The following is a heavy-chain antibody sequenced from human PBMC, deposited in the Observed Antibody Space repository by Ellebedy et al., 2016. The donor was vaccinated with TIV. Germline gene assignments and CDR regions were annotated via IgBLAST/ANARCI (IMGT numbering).Heavy chain of an antibody. Sequence: SETLSLTCTVSGGSISSYYWSWIRQPAGKGLEWIGRIYTSESTNYDPSLKSRVTMSVDTSKNQFSLKLSSVTAADTAVYYCARDDSSCYYKTYYYGMDVWGQGTTVTVSS. J-gene: IGHJ6*02. CDR3: ARDDSSCYYKTYYYGMDV. D-gene: IGHD3-22*01. CDR1: GGSISSYY. V-gene: IGHV4-4*07. CDR2: IYTSEST.